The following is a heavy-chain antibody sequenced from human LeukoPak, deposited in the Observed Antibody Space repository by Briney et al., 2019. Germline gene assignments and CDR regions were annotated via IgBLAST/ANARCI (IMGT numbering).Heavy chain of an antibody. J-gene: IGHJ6*02. V-gene: IGHV3-7*01. CDR1: GFTFSSYW. Sequence: GGSLRLSCAASGFTFSSYWMSWVRQAPGKGLEWVANIKQDGSEKYYVDSVKGRFTISRDNAKNSLYLQMNSLRAEDTAVYYCARPQSPITIFGFYYYYYGMDVWGQGTTVTVPS. CDR3: ARPQSPITIFGFYYYYYGMDV. CDR2: IKQDGSEK. D-gene: IGHD3-3*01.